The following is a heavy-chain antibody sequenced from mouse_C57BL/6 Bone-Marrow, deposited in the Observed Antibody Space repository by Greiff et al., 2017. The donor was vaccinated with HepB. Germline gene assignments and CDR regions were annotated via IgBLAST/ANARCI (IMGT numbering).Heavy chain of an antibody. CDR3: ARSTDSSGPAY. D-gene: IGHD3-2*02. V-gene: IGHV1-64*01. Sequence: VQLQQPGAELVKPGASVKLSCKASGYTFTSYWMHWVKQRPGQGLEWIGMIHPNSGSTNYNEKFKSKATPTVAKSSSTAYMQLSSLTSEDSAVYYCARSTDSSGPAYWGQGTLVTVSA. J-gene: IGHJ3*01. CDR2: IHPNSGST. CDR1: GYTFTSYW.